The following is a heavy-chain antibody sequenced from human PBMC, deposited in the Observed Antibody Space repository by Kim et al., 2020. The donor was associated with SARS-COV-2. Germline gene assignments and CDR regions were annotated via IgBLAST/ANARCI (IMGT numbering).Heavy chain of an antibody. J-gene: IGHJ4*02. CDR3: AKDLGSYYALDY. Sequence: GGSLRLSCATSGFTFNSYSMHWVRQAPGKGLEWVAIIWHDGTYKYYTDSVKGRFTISRDSSENTLYLQMNSLRAEDTAGYYCAKDLGSYYALDYWGQGTLVTVSS. V-gene: IGHV3-33*06. CDR2: IWHDGTYK. D-gene: IGHD3-22*01. CDR1: GFTFNSYS.